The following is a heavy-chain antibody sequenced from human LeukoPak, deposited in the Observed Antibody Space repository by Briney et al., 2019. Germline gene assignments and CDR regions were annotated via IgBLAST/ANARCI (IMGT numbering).Heavy chain of an antibody. CDR2: IRYDGSNK. CDR1: GFTFSSYG. J-gene: IGHJ4*02. V-gene: IGHV3-30*02. Sequence: GGSLRLSCAASGFTFSSYGMHWVRQAPGKGLEWVAFIRYDGSNKYYADSVKGRFNISRDNSKNTLYLQMNSLRAEATAVYYCAKDLTHYYDSSGYYGYWGQGPLVTVSS. D-gene: IGHD3-22*01. CDR3: AKDLTHYYDSSGYYGY.